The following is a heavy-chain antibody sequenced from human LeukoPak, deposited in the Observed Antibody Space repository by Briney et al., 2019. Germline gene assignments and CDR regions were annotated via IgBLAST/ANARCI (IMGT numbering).Heavy chain of an antibody. CDR1: GGTFSSYA. D-gene: IGHD3-3*01. CDR3: AREAPSTIFGVVDYYYYGMDV. Sequence: APVKVSCKASGGTFSSYAISWVRQAPGQGLEWMGGIIPIFGTANYAQKFQGRVTITADESTSTAYMELSSLRSEDTAVYYCAREAPSTIFGVVDYYYYGMDVWGQGTTVTVSS. CDR2: IIPIFGTA. V-gene: IGHV1-69*13. J-gene: IGHJ6*02.